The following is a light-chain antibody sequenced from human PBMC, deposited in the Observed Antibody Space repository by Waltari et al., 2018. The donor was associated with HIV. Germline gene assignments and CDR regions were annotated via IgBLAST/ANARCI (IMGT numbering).Light chain of an antibody. CDR2: EVT. Sequence: QSALTQPASVSESPGQSITISRTGNNNDVGNYTLVSWYQQHPGKAPKLIIYEVTKRPSGISNRFSGSKSGNTASLTISRLQAEDEADYFCCSYAGSGTLGVFGGGTKLTVL. CDR1: NNDVGNYTL. CDR3: CSYAGSGTLGV. V-gene: IGLV2-23*02. J-gene: IGLJ2*01.